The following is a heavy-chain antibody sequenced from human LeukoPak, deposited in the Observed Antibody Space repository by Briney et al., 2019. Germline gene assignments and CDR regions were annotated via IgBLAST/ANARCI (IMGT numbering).Heavy chain of an antibody. CDR2: INPSGGST. D-gene: IGHD2-2*01. CDR1: GYTFTSYY. V-gene: IGHV1-46*01. CDR3: AQIDCSSTSCYPY. J-gene: IGHJ4*02. Sequence: GASVKVSCKASGYTFTSYYMHWVRQAPGQGLEWMGIINPSGGSTSYAQKFQGRVTITADESTSTAYMELSSLRSEDTAVYYCAQIDCSSTSCYPYWGQGTLVTVSS.